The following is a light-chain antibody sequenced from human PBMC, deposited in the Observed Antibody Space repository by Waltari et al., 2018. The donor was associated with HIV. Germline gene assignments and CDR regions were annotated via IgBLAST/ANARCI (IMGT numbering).Light chain of an antibody. CDR2: WAS. J-gene: IGKJ1*01. CDR3: QQYFNTPPWT. CDR1: QSVLYGPINKSY. Sequence: DIVLQQSPDSLAVYLGERDTINCKSSQSVLYGPINKSYLAWLQQKPGQPPRLLISWASTRESGGPDRFSGSGSGTDFTLTISSLQAEDVAVYYCQQYFNTPPWTFGQGTKVEIK. V-gene: IGKV4-1*01.